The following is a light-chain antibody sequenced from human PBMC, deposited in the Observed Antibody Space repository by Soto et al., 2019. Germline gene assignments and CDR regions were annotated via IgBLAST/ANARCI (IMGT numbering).Light chain of an antibody. Sequence: EIVLTQSPGTLSLSPGDRATLSCRASQIISTGYLAWYQHKPGQAPRLLIYGASSRATGIPDRFSGSGSGTDFTLTISRLEPEDFAVYYCQRYGSSPTWTFGQGTKVEIK. V-gene: IGKV3-20*01. J-gene: IGKJ1*01. CDR1: QIISTGY. CDR3: QRYGSSPTWT. CDR2: GAS.